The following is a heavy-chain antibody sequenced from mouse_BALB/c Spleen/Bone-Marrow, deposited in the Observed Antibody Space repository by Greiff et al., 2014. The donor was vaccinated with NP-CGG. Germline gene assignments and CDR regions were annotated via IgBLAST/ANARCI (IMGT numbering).Heavy chain of an antibody. Sequence: QVQLQQSGPELVKPGASVKMSCKAPGYTFTDYFISWVKQSTGQGLEWIGYIYPGSGSTYYNEKFKGKGTLTTNKSSNTAYMQISKLTSKDSAVYYCANGVDYWGQGTTLTVSS. CDR2: IYPGSGST. V-gene: IGHV1-77*01. CDR3: ANGVDY. J-gene: IGHJ2*01. CDR1: GYTFTDYF.